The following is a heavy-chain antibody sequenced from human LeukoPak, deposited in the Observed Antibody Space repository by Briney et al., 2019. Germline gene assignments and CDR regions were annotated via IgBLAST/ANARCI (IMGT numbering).Heavy chain of an antibody. V-gene: IGHV3-74*01. CDR1: GFTSSGYW. CDR3: ARNPPDYGDSRGDY. CDR2: INSDGSTT. D-gene: IGHD4-17*01. Sequence: PGGSLRLSCAASGFTSSGYWMHWVRQAPGKGLVWVSRINSDGSTTSYADSAKGRFTISRDNAKNTLYLQMNSLRAEDTAVYYCARNPPDYGDSRGDYWGQGTLVTVSS. J-gene: IGHJ4*02.